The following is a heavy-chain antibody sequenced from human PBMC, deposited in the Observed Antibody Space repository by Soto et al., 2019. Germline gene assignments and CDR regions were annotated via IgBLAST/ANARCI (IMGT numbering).Heavy chain of an antibody. J-gene: IGHJ4*02. Sequence: ASVKVSCKASGGTFSSYTISWVRQAPGQGLEWMGRIIPILGIANYAQKFQGRVTITADKSTSTAYMELSSLRSEDTAVYYCARDLAGGGSGSYYQNDYWGQGTLVTVSS. D-gene: IGHD3-10*01. CDR2: IIPILGIA. CDR1: GGTFSSYT. CDR3: ARDLAGGGSGSYYQNDY. V-gene: IGHV1-69*04.